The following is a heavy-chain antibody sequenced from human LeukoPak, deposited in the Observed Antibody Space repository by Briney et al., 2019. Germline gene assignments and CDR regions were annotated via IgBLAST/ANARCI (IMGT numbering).Heavy chain of an antibody. J-gene: IGHJ4*02. Sequence: GGSLRLSCAASGFTVSSNYMSWVRQAPGKGLEWVSVIYSGGSTYYADSVKGRFAISRDNSKNTLYLQMNSLRAEDTAVYYCAREGGQQLVKSFDYWGQGTLVTVSS. CDR1: GFTVSSNY. D-gene: IGHD6-13*01. CDR3: AREGGQQLVKSFDY. V-gene: IGHV3-66*01. CDR2: IYSGGST.